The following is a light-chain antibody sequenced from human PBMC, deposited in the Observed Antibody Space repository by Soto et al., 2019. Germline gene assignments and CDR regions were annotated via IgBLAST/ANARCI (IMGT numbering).Light chain of an antibody. V-gene: IGKV3D-20*02. J-gene: IGKJ1*01. CDR2: RAS. CDR3: QQRSDWPWT. Sequence: EIVLTQSPGTLSLSPGERATLSCRASQSVTSTYLAWYQQKPGQAPRLLIYRASRRQSGVPDRFSGGGSGTDFTLTISNLEPEDFAVYYCQQRSDWPWTFGQGTKVEVK. CDR1: QSVTSTY.